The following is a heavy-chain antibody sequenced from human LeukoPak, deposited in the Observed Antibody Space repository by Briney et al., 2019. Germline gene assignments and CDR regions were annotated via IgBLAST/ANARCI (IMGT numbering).Heavy chain of an antibody. D-gene: IGHD6-13*01. J-gene: IGHJ5*02. CDR1: GFTFSSYW. V-gene: IGHV3-74*01. CDR3: ARDSYSSNWFDP. Sequence: PGGSLRLSCAASGFTFSSYWMHGVPQAPGKGLVWVSRINSDGSSTSYADSVKGRFTISRDNAKNTLYLQMNSLRAEDTAVYYCARDSYSSNWFDPWGQGTLVTVSS. CDR2: INSDGSST.